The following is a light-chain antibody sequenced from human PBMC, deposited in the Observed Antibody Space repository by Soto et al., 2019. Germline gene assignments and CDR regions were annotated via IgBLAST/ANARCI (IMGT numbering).Light chain of an antibody. CDR3: QQYNNWQT. CDR2: DAS. J-gene: IGKJ1*01. V-gene: IGKV3-15*01. CDR1: QSISTK. Sequence: EIVMQQSPATLSVSRGERATLSCRASQSISTKLAWYQQKPGQAPRLLIHDASTRATAFPARFSGSGSGTEFTLTISGLQSEDFGLYYCQQYNNWQTFGQGTKVDIK.